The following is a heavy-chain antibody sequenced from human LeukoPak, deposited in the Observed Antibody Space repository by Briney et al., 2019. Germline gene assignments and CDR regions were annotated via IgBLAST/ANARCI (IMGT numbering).Heavy chain of an antibody. CDR1: GDSVSSTSVA. Sequence: SQTLSLTCAISGDSVSSTSVAWNWIRLSPSRGLEWLGRTYYRSKWYNDYAVSVKSRITINPDTSKNQFSLQLNSVTPDDTAVYYCARVYSSKFDIWGHGTMVTVSA. V-gene: IGHV6-1*01. CDR2: TYYRSKWYN. CDR3: ARVYSSKFDI. D-gene: IGHD2-2*01. J-gene: IGHJ3*02.